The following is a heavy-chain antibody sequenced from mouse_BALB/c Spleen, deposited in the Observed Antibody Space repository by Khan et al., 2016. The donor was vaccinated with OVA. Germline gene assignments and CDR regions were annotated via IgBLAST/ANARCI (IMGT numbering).Heavy chain of an antibody. J-gene: IGHJ4*01. CDR3: ARQPYYHYNIMDY. D-gene: IGHD2-10*01. Sequence: VQLQESGPGLAAPSQSLSITCTISGFSLTTYGVHWVRPPPGKGLEWLVVIWSDGTTNYTSALKSRLTITKDNSQRQVFLKMNSLQTDDTAIYFCARQPYYHYNIMDYWGQGTSVTVSS. CDR2: IWSDGTT. V-gene: IGHV2-6-1*01. CDR1: GFSLTTYG.